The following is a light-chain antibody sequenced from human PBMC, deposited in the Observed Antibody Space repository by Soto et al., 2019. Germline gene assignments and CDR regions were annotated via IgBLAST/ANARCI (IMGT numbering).Light chain of an antibody. J-gene: IGKJ4*01. CDR1: QAISNY. CDR2: AAS. Sequence: DIQMTQSPSSLSASVGDRVIITCRASQAISNYLAWYQQKPGKVPKLLIYAASTLQSGVPSRFSGSGSGTDFTLTISSLQPEDVATYYCQKYNGVPLTFGGGTKVEIK. CDR3: QKYNGVPLT. V-gene: IGKV1-27*01.